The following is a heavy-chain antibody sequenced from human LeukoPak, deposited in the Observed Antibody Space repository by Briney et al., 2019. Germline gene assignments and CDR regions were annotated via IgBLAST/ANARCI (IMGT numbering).Heavy chain of an antibody. Sequence: GGSLRLSCAASGFTFNIYAMHWVRQAPGQGLEWVAIIYYDGSVKYYADSVKGRFTISRDNSKNTVYLQMNSLRAEDTAVYYCAKTTTGYSSGRFPGWPVDYWGQGTLVTVSS. CDR2: IYYDGSVK. CDR3: AKTTTGYSSGRFPGWPVDY. J-gene: IGHJ4*02. V-gene: IGHV3-33*06. CDR1: GFTFNIYA. D-gene: IGHD6-19*01.